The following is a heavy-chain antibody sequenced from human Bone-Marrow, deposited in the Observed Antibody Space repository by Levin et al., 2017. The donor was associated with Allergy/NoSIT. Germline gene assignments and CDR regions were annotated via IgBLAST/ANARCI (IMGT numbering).Heavy chain of an antibody. D-gene: IGHD6-19*01. CDR3: ATDTRYGSGWFFDY. CDR1: GGPFRDFA. CDR2: IITIVGTP. Sequence: SVKVSCKASGGPFRDFAISWVRQAPGQGLEWMGGIITIVGTPDYAQKFQGRVTITADEPTSSVYMELSSLSSDDTAVYFCATDTRYGSGWFFDYWGQGTRVTVSS. J-gene: IGHJ4*02. V-gene: IGHV1-69*13.